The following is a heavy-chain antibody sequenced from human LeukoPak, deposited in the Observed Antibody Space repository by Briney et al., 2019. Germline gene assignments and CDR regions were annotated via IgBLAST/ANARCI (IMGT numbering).Heavy chain of an antibody. J-gene: IGHJ5*02. Sequence: ASVKVSCKASGYTFSSYAISWVRQAPGQGLEWMGWISAYNGNTNYAQKLQGRVTMTTDTSTSTAYMELRSLRSDDTAVYYCARGPLDYSNYEDNWFDPWGQGTLVTVSS. CDR2: ISAYNGNT. D-gene: IGHD4-11*01. V-gene: IGHV1-18*01. CDR3: ARGPLDYSNYEDNWFDP. CDR1: GYTFSSYA.